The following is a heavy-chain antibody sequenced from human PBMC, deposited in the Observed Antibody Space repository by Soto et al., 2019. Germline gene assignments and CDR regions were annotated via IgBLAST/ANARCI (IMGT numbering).Heavy chain of an antibody. CDR1: GFTVSSNY. D-gene: IGHD3-22*01. CDR3: ARRSMRVYYDSSGYYDY. Sequence: GGSLRLSCAASGFTVSSNYMSWVRQAPGKGLEWVSVIYSGGSTYYADSVKGRFTISRDNSKNTLYLQMNSLRAEDTAVYYCARRSMRVYYDSSGYYDYWVQGTLVTVSS. J-gene: IGHJ4*02. CDR2: IYSGGST. V-gene: IGHV3-66*04.